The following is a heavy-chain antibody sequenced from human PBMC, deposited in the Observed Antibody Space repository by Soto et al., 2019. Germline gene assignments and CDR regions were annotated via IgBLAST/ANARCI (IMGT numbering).Heavy chain of an antibody. CDR1: WFSLSTSGVG. Sequence: QITLKESGPTLVKPTQTLTLTCTFSWFSLSTSGVGVGWIRQPPGKALEWLALIYWDDDKRYSPSLKSRLTITKDTSKNQVVLTMTNMDPVDTATYYCAHRRLTAMIVDYWGQGTLVTVSS. V-gene: IGHV2-5*02. CDR2: IYWDDDK. J-gene: IGHJ4*02. CDR3: AHRRLTAMIVDY. D-gene: IGHD3-22*01.